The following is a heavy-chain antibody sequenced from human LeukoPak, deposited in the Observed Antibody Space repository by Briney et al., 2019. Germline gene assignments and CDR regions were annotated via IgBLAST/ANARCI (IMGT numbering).Heavy chain of an antibody. D-gene: IGHD1-26*01. CDR2: MQTNGNT. Sequence: PSQTLSLTCTVSGGSINSGTYYWSWIRQPAGKGLEWLGRMQTNGNTNYNPSLKSRVAISIDTSKNQFSLQLSSVTAADTAVYYCARGLSNAWEVQAYWGQGTLVTVSS. CDR1: GGSINSGTYY. J-gene: IGHJ4*02. CDR3: ARGLSNAWEVQAY. V-gene: IGHV4-61*02.